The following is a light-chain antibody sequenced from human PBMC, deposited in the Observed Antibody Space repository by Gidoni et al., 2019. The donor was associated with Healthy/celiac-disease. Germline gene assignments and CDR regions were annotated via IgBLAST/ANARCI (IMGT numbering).Light chain of an antibody. J-gene: IGKJ4*01. CDR1: QSISSW. Sequence: SVGDSVTITCRASQSISSWLAWYQQKPGKAPKLLIYDASSLESGVPSRFSGSGSGTEFTLTISSLQPDDFATYYCQQYNSYSPTFGGGTKVEIK. V-gene: IGKV1-5*01. CDR3: QQYNSYSPT. CDR2: DAS.